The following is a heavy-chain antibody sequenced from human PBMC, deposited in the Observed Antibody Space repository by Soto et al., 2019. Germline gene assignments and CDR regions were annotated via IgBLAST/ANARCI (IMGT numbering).Heavy chain of an antibody. J-gene: IGHJ5*02. CDR3: AGPYVSSYYILTPAGFAP. V-gene: IGHV4-59*05. CDR1: GGSLSSYY. D-gene: IGHD3-9*01. CDR2: IYYSGST. Sequence: SETLSLTCTVSGGSLSSYYWSWIRQPPGKGLEWIGSIYYSGSTYYNPSLKSRVTISVDTSKNQFSLKLSSVTAADTAVYYCAGPYVSSYYILTPAGFAPGGQGTLVTASS.